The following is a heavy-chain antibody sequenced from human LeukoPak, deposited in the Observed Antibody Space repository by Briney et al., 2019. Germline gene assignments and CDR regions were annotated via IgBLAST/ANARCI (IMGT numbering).Heavy chain of an antibody. CDR2: IYHSGST. CDR3: ARGDRARIVATIGYFDY. J-gene: IGHJ4*02. V-gene: IGHV4-38-2*02. D-gene: IGHD5-12*01. CDR1: GYSISSGYH. Sequence: SETLSLTCTVSGYSISSGYHWGWIRQPPGKGLEWIGSIYHSGSTYYNPSLKSRVTISVDTSKNQFSLKLSSVTAADTAVYYCARGDRARIVATIGYFDYWGQGTLVTVSS.